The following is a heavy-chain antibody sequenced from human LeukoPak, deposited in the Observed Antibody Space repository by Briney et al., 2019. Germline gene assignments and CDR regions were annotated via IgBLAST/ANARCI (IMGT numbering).Heavy chain of an antibody. V-gene: IGHV3-66*01. CDR2: IYSGGDT. CDR1: GFTVSSNY. CDR3: AKERNLEIAVAGTIFDS. Sequence: GGSLRLSCAASGFTVSSNYMGWVRQAPGKGLESVSVIYSGGDTYYAGSVKGRFTISRDNSKNMIYLEMTSLKAEDTAVYYCAKERNLEIAVAGTIFDSWGQGTLVTVSS. J-gene: IGHJ4*02. D-gene: IGHD6-19*01.